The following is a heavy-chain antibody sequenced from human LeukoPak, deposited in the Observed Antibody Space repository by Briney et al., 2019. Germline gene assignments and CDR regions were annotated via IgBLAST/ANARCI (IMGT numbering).Heavy chain of an antibody. Sequence: GGSLRLSRAASGFTVSSNYMSSVRQAPGKGLEWVSVIYSGGRAYYADSVKGRFTISRYNSKNTLYLQMNSLRAEDTAVYYCAKDDYTTGDTAMATYYYYMDVWGKGTTATISS. CDR1: GFTVSSNY. V-gene: IGHV3-53*01. CDR3: AKDDYTTGDTAMATYYYYMDV. J-gene: IGHJ6*03. CDR2: IYSGGRA. D-gene: IGHD5-18*01.